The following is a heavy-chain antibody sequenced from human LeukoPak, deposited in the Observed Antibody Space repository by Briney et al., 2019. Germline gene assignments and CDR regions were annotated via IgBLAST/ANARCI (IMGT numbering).Heavy chain of an antibody. D-gene: IGHD2-2*01. Sequence: SETLSLTCAVYGGSFSGYYWSWIRQPPGKGLEWIGEINHSGSTYYNPSLKSRVTISVDTSKNQFSLKLSSVTAAGTAVYYCARQLGYCSSTSCHLYYFDYWGQGTLVTVSS. CDR1: GGSFSGYY. CDR3: ARQLGYCSSTSCHLYYFDY. CDR2: INHSGST. J-gene: IGHJ4*02. V-gene: IGHV4-34*01.